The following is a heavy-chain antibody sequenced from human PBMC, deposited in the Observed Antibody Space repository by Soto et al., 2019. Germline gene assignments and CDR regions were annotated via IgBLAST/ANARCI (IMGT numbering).Heavy chain of an antibody. CDR3: AKARPTLRIAADGSLDFQH. D-gene: IGHD6-13*01. CDR2: ISGSGGST. V-gene: IGHV3-23*01. J-gene: IGHJ1*01. Sequence: EVQLLESGGGLVQPGGSLRLSCAASGFTFSSYAMSWVRQAPGKGLGWVSAISGSGGSTYYADSVKGRFTISRDNSKNQLYLKMNSLRAEDTAVYYCAKARPTLRIAADGSLDFQHWGQGTLVTVSS. CDR1: GFTFSSYA.